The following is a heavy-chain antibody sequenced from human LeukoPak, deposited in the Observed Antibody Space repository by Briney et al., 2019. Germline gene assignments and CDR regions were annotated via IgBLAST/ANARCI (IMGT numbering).Heavy chain of an antibody. Sequence: GGSLRLSCAASGFTLNSYGMHWLRQAPAKGLDWMAVISSDGSNKYYADSVKGRFTISRDNSKSTLYLQMISLRAEGTGVYYCAIDPRTIAAAGYFDYGGEGTLVTVSS. V-gene: IGHV3-30*03. D-gene: IGHD6-13*01. CDR1: GFTLNSYG. CDR2: ISSDGSNK. J-gene: IGHJ4*02. CDR3: AIDPRTIAAAGYFDY.